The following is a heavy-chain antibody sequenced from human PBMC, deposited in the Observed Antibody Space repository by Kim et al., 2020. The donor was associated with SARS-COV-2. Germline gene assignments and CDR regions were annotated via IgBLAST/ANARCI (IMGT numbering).Heavy chain of an antibody. CDR2: IYYSGST. CDR3: ASLMPNYYYYYYGMDV. CDR1: GGSISSSSYY. J-gene: IGHJ6*02. D-gene: IGHD1-7*01. Sequence: SETLSLTCTVSGGSISSSSYYWGWIRQPPGKGLEWIGSIYYSGSTYYNPSLKSRVTISVDTSKNQFSLKLSSVTAADTAVYYCASLMPNYYYYYYGMDVWGQGTTVTVSS. V-gene: IGHV4-39*07.